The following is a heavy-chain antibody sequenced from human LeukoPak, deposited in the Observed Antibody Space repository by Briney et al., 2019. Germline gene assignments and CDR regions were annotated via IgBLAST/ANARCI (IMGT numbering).Heavy chain of an antibody. CDR3: ARAGDCSGTDCYRAFNV. CDR1: GSTFSSYA. D-gene: IGHD2-2*01. V-gene: IGHV3-30*09. CDR2: ISYDGSKK. Sequence: GGSLRLSCAASGSTFSSYAMSWVRQAPGKGLEWVAIISYDGSKKYYADSVKGRFAISRDNSKNTLYLQMNSLRAEDTAVYYCARAGDCSGTDCYRAFNVWGRGTMVTVSS. J-gene: IGHJ3*01.